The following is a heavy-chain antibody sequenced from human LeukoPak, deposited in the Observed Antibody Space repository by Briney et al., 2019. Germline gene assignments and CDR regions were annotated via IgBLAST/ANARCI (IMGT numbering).Heavy chain of an antibody. D-gene: IGHD1-14*01. J-gene: IGHJ5*02. Sequence: ASVKVSCKSSGYTFTSYGITWVRQAPGQGLYWMGWISPYDGRTNYVQKFQGRVTMTTDTSTSTIYMELTSLKSDDTAVYFCARTRYNDVGSWFDLWGQGTLVTVSS. V-gene: IGHV1-18*01. CDR3: ARTRYNDVGSWFDL. CDR1: GYTFTSYG. CDR2: ISPYDGRT.